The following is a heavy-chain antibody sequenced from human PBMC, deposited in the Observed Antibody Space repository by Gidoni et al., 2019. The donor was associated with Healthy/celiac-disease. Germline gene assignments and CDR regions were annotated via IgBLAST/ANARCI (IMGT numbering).Heavy chain of an antibody. CDR3: ARGGRGIVVVPAAMGEIYGMDV. Sequence: QVQLQESGPGLVKPSQTLSLTCTVSGGSIRSGGYYWSWIRQHPGKGLELIGYIYYSGSTYYNPSLKSRVTISGDTSKNQFALKLSSVTAADTAVYYCARGGRGIVVVPAAMGEIYGMDVWGQGTTVTVSS. CDR1: GGSIRSGGYY. J-gene: IGHJ6*02. CDR2: IYYSGST. D-gene: IGHD2-2*01. V-gene: IGHV4-31*03.